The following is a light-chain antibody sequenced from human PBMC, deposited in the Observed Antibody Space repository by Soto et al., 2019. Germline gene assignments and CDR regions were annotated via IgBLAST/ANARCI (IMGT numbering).Light chain of an antibody. CDR3: LLYYGGAWV. J-gene: IGLJ3*02. V-gene: IGLV7-43*01. CDR2: NTN. Sequence: QAVVTQEPSRTVSPGGTVTLTCASSTGAVTSGYYPNWFQQKPGQAPRALIYNTNNKNSWTPARFSGSLLGDKAALTLSGVQPEDEADYYCLLYYGGAWVFGGGTKLTVL. CDR1: TGAVTSGYY.